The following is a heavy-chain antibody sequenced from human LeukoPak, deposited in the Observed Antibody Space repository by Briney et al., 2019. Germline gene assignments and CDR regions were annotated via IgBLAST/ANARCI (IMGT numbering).Heavy chain of an antibody. CDR2: IKQEGSEK. J-gene: IGHJ4*02. CDR3: TRDTSFEC. V-gene: IGHV3-7*01. CDR1: GFTFSSYW. Sequence: GSLRLSCAASGFTFSSYWMSWVRQTPGKGLEWVANIKQEGSEKYYVDSVKGQFTISRDNDKNSLYLQMNSLRAEDTAVYYCTRDTSFECWGQGTVVTVSS.